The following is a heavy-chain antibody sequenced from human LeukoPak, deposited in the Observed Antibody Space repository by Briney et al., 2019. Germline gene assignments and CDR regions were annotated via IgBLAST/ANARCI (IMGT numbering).Heavy chain of an antibody. Sequence: ASVKVSCKASGYTFTSYGISWVRQAPGQGLEWVGWISAYNGNTNYAQKLQGRVTMTTDTSTSTAYMELRSLRSDDTAVYYCARASRYYDSSGYYPKPNLDYWGQGTPVTVSS. CDR3: ARASRYYDSSGYYPKPNLDY. J-gene: IGHJ4*02. V-gene: IGHV1-18*01. CDR1: GYTFTSYG. D-gene: IGHD3-22*01. CDR2: ISAYNGNT.